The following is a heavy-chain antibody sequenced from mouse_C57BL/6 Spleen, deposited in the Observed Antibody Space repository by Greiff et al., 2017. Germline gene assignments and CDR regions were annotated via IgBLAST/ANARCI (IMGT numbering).Heavy chain of an antibody. V-gene: IGHV1-64*01. Sequence: QVQLQQPGAELVKPGASVKLSCKASGYTFTSYWMHWVKQRPGQGLEWIGMIHPNSGSTNYNEKFKSKATLTVDKSSSTAYMQLSSLTSEDSTVYYCARSDGSSYPGWFAYWGQGTLVTVSA. CDR1: GYTFTSYW. D-gene: IGHD1-1*01. J-gene: IGHJ3*01. CDR3: ARSDGSSYPGWFAY. CDR2: IHPNSGST.